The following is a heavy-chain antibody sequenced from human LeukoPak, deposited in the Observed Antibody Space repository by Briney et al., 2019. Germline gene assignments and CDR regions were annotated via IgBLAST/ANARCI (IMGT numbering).Heavy chain of an antibody. J-gene: IGHJ4*02. CDR3: ARFTAMADADY. CDR2: IYYSGST. Sequence: SETLSLTCTVSGGSISGYYWSWIRQPPGKGLEWIGYIYYSGSTNYNPSLKSRVTISVDTSKNQFSLKLSSVTAADTAVYYCARFTAMADADYWGQGTLVTDSS. CDR1: GGSISGYY. D-gene: IGHD5-18*01. V-gene: IGHV4-59*01.